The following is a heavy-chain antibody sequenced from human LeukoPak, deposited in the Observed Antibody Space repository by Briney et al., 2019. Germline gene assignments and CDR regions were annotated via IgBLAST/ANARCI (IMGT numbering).Heavy chain of an antibody. V-gene: IGHV1-46*01. Sequence: ASVKVSCKASGYTFTSYYNHWVRRAPGQGLEWMGIINPSGGGSATYAQKFQGRVTMTSDTSTSTVYMELSSLRSEDTAVYYCVRDRGEDLRDYYYGMDVWGQGTTVIVSS. CDR2: INPSGGGSA. CDR3: VRDRGEDLRDYYYGMDV. CDR1: GYTFTSYY. D-gene: IGHD3-16*01. J-gene: IGHJ6*02.